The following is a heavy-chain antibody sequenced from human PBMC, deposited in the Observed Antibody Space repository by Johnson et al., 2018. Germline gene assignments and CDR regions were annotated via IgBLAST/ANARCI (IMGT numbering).Heavy chain of an antibody. CDR2: ISYDGSNK. CDR3: AREVPLLVPGAFDI. J-gene: IGHJ3*02. CDR1: GFTFSSYA. Sequence: VQLVESGGGVVQPGRSLRLSCAASGFTFSSYAMHWVRQAPGQGLEWVAVISYDGSNKYYVDSVKGRFTISRDNSKNTLYLQMNSLRAEDTAVYYCAREVPLLVPGAFDIWGQGTMVTVSS. D-gene: IGHD2-15*01. V-gene: IGHV3-30-3*01.